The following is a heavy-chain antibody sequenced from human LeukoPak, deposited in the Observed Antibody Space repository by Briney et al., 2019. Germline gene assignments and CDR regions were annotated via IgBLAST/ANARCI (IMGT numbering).Heavy chain of an antibody. CDR1: GYTFTGYY. V-gene: IGHV1-2*02. Sequence: GASVKVSCKASGYTFTGYYMHWVRQAPGQGLEWMRWINPNSGGTNYAQKFQGRVTMTRDTSISTAYMELSRLRSDDTAVYYCARAPSWYYYMDVWGKGTTVTVSS. CDR3: ARAPSWYYYMDV. CDR2: INPNSGGT. J-gene: IGHJ6*03.